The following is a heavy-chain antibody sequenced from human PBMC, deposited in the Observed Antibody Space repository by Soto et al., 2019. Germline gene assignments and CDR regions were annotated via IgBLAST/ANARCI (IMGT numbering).Heavy chain of an antibody. Sequence: QVQLVQSGSEVKKPGSSVKVSCKASGDTFSIYTISWVRQAPGQGLEWMGRVIPIFDITSYTQRFQGRVTITADKSTTTVYMELSSLISEDTAVYYCARDRDNSNWPNFDFWGQGTLVTVSS. CDR1: GDTFSIYT. CDR3: ARDRDNSNWPNFDF. J-gene: IGHJ4*02. D-gene: IGHD6-13*01. CDR2: VIPIFDIT. V-gene: IGHV1-69*02.